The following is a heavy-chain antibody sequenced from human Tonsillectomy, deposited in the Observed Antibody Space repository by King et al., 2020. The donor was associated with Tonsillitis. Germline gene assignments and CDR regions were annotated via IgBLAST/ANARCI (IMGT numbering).Heavy chain of an antibody. V-gene: IGHV3-9*01. J-gene: IGHJ3*02. CDR1: GFTFDDYA. CDR2: ISWNSGSI. Sequence: VQLVESGGGLVQPGRSLRLSCAASGFTFDDYAMHWVRQAPGKGLEWVSGISWNSGSIGYADSVKGRFTISRDNAKNSLYLQMNSLRAEDTALYYCAKDTDQDDILTGYYAAFDIWGQGTMVTVSS. CDR3: AKDTDQDDILTGYYAAFDI. D-gene: IGHD3-9*01.